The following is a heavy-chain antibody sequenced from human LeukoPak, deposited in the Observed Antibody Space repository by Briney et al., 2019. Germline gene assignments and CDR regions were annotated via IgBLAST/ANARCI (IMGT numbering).Heavy chain of an antibody. CDR1: GGSISSYY. Sequence: SETLSLTCTVSGGSISSYYWSWIRQPPGKGLEWIGYIYYSGSTNYNPSLKSRVTISVDTSKNQFSLKLISVTAAGTAVYYCARGQLATGIFDHWGQGTLVTVSS. D-gene: IGHD6-6*01. J-gene: IGHJ4*02. CDR2: IYYSGST. CDR3: ARGQLATGIFDH. V-gene: IGHV4-59*01.